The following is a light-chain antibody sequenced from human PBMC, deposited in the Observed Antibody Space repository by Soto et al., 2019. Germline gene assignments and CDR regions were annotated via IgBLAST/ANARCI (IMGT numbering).Light chain of an antibody. CDR1: QSISTY. J-gene: IGKJ1*01. V-gene: IGKV1-39*01. CDR3: QQSYSRPRT. CDR2: TAS. Sequence: DIQMTQSPSSLSASVGDRVTLTCRASQSISTYLNWYQQKPGKAPDLLIYTASSLESGVPSRFSGSGSGTDFTLTISSLQPEDFATYFRQQSYSRPRTFGQGTKVDIK.